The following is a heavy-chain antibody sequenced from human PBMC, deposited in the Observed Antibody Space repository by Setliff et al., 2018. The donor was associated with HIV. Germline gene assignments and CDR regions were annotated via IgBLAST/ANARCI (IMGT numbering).Heavy chain of an antibody. CDR3: ARRIDNSGSLPAKNWFDT. Sequence: PSETLSLTCALYGGSFSGYYWSWIRQPPGKGLEWIGYIYTTGSTNYNPSLKSRVTMSVDTSKNQFSLRLTSVTAADTAVYYCARRIDNSGSLPAKNWFDTWGQGRLVTVSS. J-gene: IGHJ5*02. CDR2: IYTTGST. D-gene: IGHD3-10*01. CDR1: GGSFSGYY. V-gene: IGHV4-4*09.